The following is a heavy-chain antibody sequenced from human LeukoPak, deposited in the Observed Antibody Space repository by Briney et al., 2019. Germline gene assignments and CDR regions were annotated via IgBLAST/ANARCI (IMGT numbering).Heavy chain of an antibody. CDR1: GYTFTSYA. V-gene: IGHV1-3*03. CDR2: INAGNGDT. J-gene: IGHJ6*03. CDR3: ARDRAEDGYDPTPNYYYYMDV. Sequence: ASVKVSCKASGYTFTSYAMHWVRQAPGQRLEWMGWINAGNGDTKYSQDFQGRVTITAGKSTSTAYMELSSLRSEDTAVYYCARDRAEDGYDPTPNYYYYMDVWGKGTTVTVSS. D-gene: IGHD5-24*01.